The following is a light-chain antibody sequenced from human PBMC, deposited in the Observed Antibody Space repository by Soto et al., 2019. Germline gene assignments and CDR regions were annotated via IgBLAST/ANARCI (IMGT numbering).Light chain of an antibody. CDR3: QQYSSSPPEFT. CDR2: GAS. J-gene: IGKJ3*01. Sequence: EIVLTQSPGTLSVSPGERVTLSCRASQSVNSNFLAWYQQRPGQAPRLLLFGASYRATGIPDRFSGSGSGXXXXXXXXXLEAEDFAVYYCQQYSSSPPEFTFGPGTRVDSK. V-gene: IGKV3-20*01. CDR1: QSVNSNF.